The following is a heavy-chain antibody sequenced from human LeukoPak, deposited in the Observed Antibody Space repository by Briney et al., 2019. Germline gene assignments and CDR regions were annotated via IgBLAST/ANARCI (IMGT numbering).Heavy chain of an antibody. V-gene: IGHV1-18*01. CDR3: ARVAAAGTGGDFFDY. J-gene: IGHJ4*02. D-gene: IGHD6-13*01. CDR2: ISAYNGNT. CDR1: GGTFSSYA. Sequence: ASVKVSCKASGGTFSSYAISWVRQAPGQGLEWMGWISAYNGNTNYAQKLQGRVTMTTDTSTSTAYMELRSLRSDDTAVYYCARVAAAGTGGDFFDYWGQGTLVTVSS.